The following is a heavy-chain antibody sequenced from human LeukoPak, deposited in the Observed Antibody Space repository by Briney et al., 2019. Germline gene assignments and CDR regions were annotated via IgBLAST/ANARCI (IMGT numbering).Heavy chain of an antibody. V-gene: IGHV3-23*01. CDR2: ISGSGGST. J-gene: IGHJ6*02. CDR3: AKYVANWNPGGMDV. CDR1: GFTFSSYA. D-gene: IGHD4/OR15-4a*01. Sequence: PGGSLRLSCAASGFTFSSYAMSWVRQAPGKGLEWVSAISGSGGSTYYADSVKGRFTISRDNANYTLYLQMSSLRVEDTAIYYCAKYVANWNPGGMDVWGQGTTVTVSS.